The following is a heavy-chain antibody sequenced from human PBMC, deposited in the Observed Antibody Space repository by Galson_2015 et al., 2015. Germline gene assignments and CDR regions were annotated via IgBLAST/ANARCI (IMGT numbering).Heavy chain of an antibody. Sequence: QSGAEVKKPGASVKVSCTASGYMFTTYAMHWVRQAPGQRLEWMGWINAVNGNAKYSQQFQGRVTITRDTSASTVYMELSSLRSEDTAVYFCAKDSQTEAGEVGWFDPWGQGTLVTVSS. CDR2: INAVNGNA. J-gene: IGHJ5*02. D-gene: IGHD6-19*01. CDR1: GYMFTTYA. CDR3: AKDSQTEAGEVGWFDP. V-gene: IGHV1-3*01.